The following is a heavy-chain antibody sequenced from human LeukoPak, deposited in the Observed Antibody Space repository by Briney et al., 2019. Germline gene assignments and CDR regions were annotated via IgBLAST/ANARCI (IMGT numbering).Heavy chain of an antibody. D-gene: IGHD5-18*01. CDR2: ISGSGGST. Sequence: PGGSLRLSCAASGFTFSSYGMSWVRQAPGKGLEGVAAISGSGGSTYYADSVRGRCTISRDNSKNTLYLQMNNLRAEDTAVYYCANTLSGYSYADSGYSGQGTLVTVSS. CDR1: GFTFSSYG. V-gene: IGHV3-23*01. CDR3: ANTLSGYSYADSGY. J-gene: IGHJ4*02.